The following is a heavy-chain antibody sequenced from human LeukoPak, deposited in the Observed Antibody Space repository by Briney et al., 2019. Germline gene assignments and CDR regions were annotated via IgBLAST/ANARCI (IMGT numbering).Heavy chain of an antibody. Sequence: PGGSLRLSCAASGFTFSSYSMNWVRQAPGKGLEWVSSISSSSSYIYYADSVKGRFTISRDNAKNSLYLQMNSLRGEDTAVYYCARSDPQYYYDSSGYSYPLEFFQHWGQRTLVTVSS. J-gene: IGHJ1*01. CDR1: GFTFSSYS. D-gene: IGHD3-22*01. CDR2: ISSSSSYI. V-gene: IGHV3-21*01. CDR3: ARSDPQYYYDSSGYSYPLEFFQH.